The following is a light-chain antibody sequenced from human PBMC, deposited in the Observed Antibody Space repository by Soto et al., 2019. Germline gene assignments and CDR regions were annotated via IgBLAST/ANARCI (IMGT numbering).Light chain of an antibody. CDR2: KAS. V-gene: IGKV1-5*03. CDR1: QSISSW. CDR3: QQYDKYPFT. J-gene: IGKJ2*01. Sequence: DIQMTQSPSTLSASVGDRVTITCRASQSISSWLAWYQQKPGKAPKLLIHKASSLESGVPSRFSGSGSGTEFTLTISSLQSDDFATYFCQQYDKYPFTFGQGTKLELK.